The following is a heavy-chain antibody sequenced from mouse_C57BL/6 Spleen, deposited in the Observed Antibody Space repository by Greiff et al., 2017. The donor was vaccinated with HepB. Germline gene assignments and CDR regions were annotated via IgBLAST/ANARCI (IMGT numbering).Heavy chain of an antibody. J-gene: IGHJ1*03. Sequence: EVQLQQSGPELVKPGASVKISCKASGYTFTDYYMNWVKQSHGKSLEWIGDINPNNGGTSYNQKFKGKATLTVDKSSSTAYMELRSLTSEDSAVYYCARSGWLLPYWYFDVWGTGTTVTVSS. CDR1: GYTFTDYY. CDR2: INPNNGGT. V-gene: IGHV1-26*01. CDR3: ARSGWLLPYWYFDV. D-gene: IGHD2-3*01.